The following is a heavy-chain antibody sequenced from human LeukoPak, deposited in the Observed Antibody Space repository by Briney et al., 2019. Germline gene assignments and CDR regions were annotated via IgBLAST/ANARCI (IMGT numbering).Heavy chain of an antibody. V-gene: IGHV4-39*07. CDR2: IYYSGST. D-gene: IGHD5-18*01. CDR1: GGSISSSSYY. Sequence: PSETLSLTCTVSGGSISSSSYYWGWIRQPPGKGLEWIGSIYYSGSTYYNPSLKSRVTISVDTSKNQFSLKLSSVTAADTAVYYCARGVYSVNYYYYMDVWGKGTTVTVSS. J-gene: IGHJ6*03. CDR3: ARGVYSVNYYYYMDV.